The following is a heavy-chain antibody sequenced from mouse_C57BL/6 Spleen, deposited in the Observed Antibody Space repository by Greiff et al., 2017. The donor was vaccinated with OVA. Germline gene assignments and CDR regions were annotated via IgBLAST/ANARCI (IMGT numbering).Heavy chain of an antibody. CDR1: GYTFTDYE. Sequence: QVQLQQSGAELVRPGASVTLSCKASGYTFTDYEMHWVKQTPVHGLEWIGAIDPETGGTAYNQKFKGKAILTADKSSSTAYMELRSLTSEDSAVYYCTRGGYYSNLYWGQGTTLTVSS. CDR2: IDPETGGT. CDR3: TRGGYYSNLY. V-gene: IGHV1-15*01. D-gene: IGHD2-5*01. J-gene: IGHJ2*01.